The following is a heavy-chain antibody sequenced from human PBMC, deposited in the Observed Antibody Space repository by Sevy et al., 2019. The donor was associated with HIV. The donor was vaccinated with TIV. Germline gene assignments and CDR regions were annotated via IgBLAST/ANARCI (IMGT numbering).Heavy chain of an antibody. D-gene: IGHD2-2*01. CDR3: AKGYCRSTSCYHSRDGSGWAFDY. Sequence: GGSLRLSCAASGFTFSSYAMSWVRQAPGKGLEWVSGISGSGGSTYYADSVKGRFTISRDNSKHTLYLQMNILRAEDTAVYYCAKGYCRSTSCYHSRDGSGWAFDYWGKGTLVTVSS. V-gene: IGHV3-23*01. CDR2: ISGSGGST. CDR1: GFTFSSYA. J-gene: IGHJ4*02.